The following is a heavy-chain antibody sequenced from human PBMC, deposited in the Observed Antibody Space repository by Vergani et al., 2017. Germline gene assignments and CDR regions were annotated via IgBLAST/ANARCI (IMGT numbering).Heavy chain of an antibody. V-gene: IGHV3-21*01. CDR3: ARDPSGAIDY. CDR1: GFTFSSYS. D-gene: IGHD2-15*01. J-gene: IGHJ4*02. Sequence: EVQLVESGGGLVKPGGSLRLSCAASGFTFSSYSMNWVRQGPGKGLEWVSSISSSSSYIYYADSVKGRFTISRDNAKNSLYLQMNSLRAEDTAVYYCARDPSGAIDYWGQGTLVTVSS. CDR2: ISSSSSYI.